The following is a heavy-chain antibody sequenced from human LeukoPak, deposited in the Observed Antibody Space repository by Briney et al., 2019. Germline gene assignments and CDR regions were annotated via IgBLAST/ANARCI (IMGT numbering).Heavy chain of an antibody. CDR3: ARHGFFNYDFWSGYSSDAFDI. CDR2: IYYGGST. D-gene: IGHD3-3*01. V-gene: IGHV4-59*08. J-gene: IGHJ3*02. CDR1: GASIISYY. Sequence: PSETLSLTCTVAGASIISYYWSWIRQPPGKGLEWVGYIYYGGSTNNNPSLKSRVTISVDTSKNQYSLKLSSVTAADTAVYYCARHGFFNYDFWSGYSSDAFDIWGQGTMVTVSS.